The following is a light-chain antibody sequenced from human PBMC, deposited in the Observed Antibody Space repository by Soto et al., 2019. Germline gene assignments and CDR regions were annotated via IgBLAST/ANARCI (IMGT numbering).Light chain of an antibody. Sequence: EIVMTQSPATLSVSPGERATLSCRASQSVSSTLAWYQQKPGQAPRLLIYGASTRATGIPARFSGSGSGTEFTPTISSLQSEDFAVYYCQQYIYWPWTFGQGTKVDIK. V-gene: IGKV3-15*01. CDR3: QQYIYWPWT. CDR2: GAS. J-gene: IGKJ1*01. CDR1: QSVSST.